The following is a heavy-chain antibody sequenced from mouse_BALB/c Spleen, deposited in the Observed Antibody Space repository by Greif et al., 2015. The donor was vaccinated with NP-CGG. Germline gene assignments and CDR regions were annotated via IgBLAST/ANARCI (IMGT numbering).Heavy chain of an antibody. CDR3: ARSGNSGYDAMDY. Sequence: EVMLVESGGGLVQPGGSRKLSCAASGFTFSSFGMHWVRQAPEKGLEWVAYISSGSSTIYYADTVKGRFTISRDNPKNTLFLQMTSLRSEDTAMYYCARSGNSGYDAMDYWGQGTSVTVSS. CDR2: ISSGSSTI. V-gene: IGHV5-17*02. CDR1: GFTFSSFG. J-gene: IGHJ4*01. D-gene: IGHD3-1*01.